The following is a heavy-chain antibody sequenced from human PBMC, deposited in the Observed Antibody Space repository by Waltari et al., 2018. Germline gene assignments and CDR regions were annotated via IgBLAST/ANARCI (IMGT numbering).Heavy chain of an antibody. D-gene: IGHD3-10*01. J-gene: IGHJ4*02. CDR1: GGSIRSGSYY. Sequence: QVQLQESGPGLVKPSQTLSLTCTVSGGSIRSGSYYWSWIRQPAGKGLEWIGRIYTSGSTNYNPSLKSRVTISVDTSKNQFSLKLSSVTAADTAVYYCARDPVFREYYFDYWGQGTLVTVSS. CDR3: ARDPVFREYYFDY. CDR2: IYTSGST. V-gene: IGHV4-61*02.